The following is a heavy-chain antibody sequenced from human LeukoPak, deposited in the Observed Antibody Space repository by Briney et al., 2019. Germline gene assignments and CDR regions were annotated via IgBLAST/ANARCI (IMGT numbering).Heavy chain of an antibody. CDR1: GYTFTSYG. CDR3: AREGYYYDSSGYYFCFDY. V-gene: IGHV1-18*01. D-gene: IGHD3-22*01. J-gene: IGHJ4*02. CDR2: ISAYNGNT. Sequence: ASVKVSCKASGYTFTSYGISWVRQAPGQGLQWMGWISAYNGNTHYAQKLQGRVTMTTDTSTSTAYMELRSLRSDDTAVYYCAREGYYYDSSGYYFCFDYWGQGTLVTVSS.